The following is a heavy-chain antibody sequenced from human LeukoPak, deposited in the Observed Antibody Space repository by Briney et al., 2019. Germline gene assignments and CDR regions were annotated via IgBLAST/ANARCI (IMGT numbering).Heavy chain of an antibody. CDR3: ARDRSYDFWSGLGYFDY. Sequence: SETLSLTCTVSGDSISNYYWSWIRQPAGKGLEWIGRIYTSGSTNYNPSLKSRVTISVDTSKNQFSLKLSSVTAADTAVYYCARDRSYDFWSGLGYFDYWGQGTLVTVSS. CDR2: IYTSGST. J-gene: IGHJ4*02. D-gene: IGHD3-3*01. V-gene: IGHV4-4*07. CDR1: GDSISNYY.